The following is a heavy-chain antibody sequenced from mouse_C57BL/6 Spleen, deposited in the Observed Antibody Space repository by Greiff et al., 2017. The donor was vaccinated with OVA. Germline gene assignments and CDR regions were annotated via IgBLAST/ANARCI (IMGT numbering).Heavy chain of an antibody. Sequence: VQLQQPGAELVKPGASVKLSCKASGYTFTSYWMQWVKQRPGQGLEWIGEIDPSDSYTNYNQKFKGKATLTVDTSSSTAYMQLSSLTSEDSAVYYCSRFRYDWYWGQGTTLTVSS. D-gene: IGHD2-4*01. J-gene: IGHJ2*01. CDR2: IDPSDSYT. V-gene: IGHV1-50*01. CDR1: GYTFTSYW. CDR3: SRFRYDWY.